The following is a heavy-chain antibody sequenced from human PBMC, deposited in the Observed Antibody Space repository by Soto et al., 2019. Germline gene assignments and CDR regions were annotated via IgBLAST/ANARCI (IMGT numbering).Heavy chain of an antibody. J-gene: IGHJ1*01. Sequence: EVQLLESGGGLVQPGGSLRLSCAASGFTFSSYAMSWVRQAPGKGLEWVSAISGSGGSTYYADSVKGRFTISRDNSKNTLYLQMNRLRAEDTAVYYCAKGATYYYDSSGYYYVVEYFQHWGQGTLVTVSS. CDR3: AKGATYYYDSSGYYYVVEYFQH. V-gene: IGHV3-23*01. CDR2: ISGSGGST. CDR1: GFTFSSYA. D-gene: IGHD3-22*01.